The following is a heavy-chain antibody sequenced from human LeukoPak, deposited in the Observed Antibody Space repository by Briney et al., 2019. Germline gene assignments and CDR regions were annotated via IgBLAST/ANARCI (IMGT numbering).Heavy chain of an antibody. CDR3: AGGGGAGLAD. V-gene: IGHV4-59*01. J-gene: IGHJ4*02. CDR1: GGSLSSYY. Sequence: PSETLSLTCTISGGSLSSYYWTWARQPPGKELKWIGYIYSSGTTNDTRSLKSRVPISIDPSKSPFSLNLSSVTAADTAVYYCAGGGGAGLADWGQGTLVTVSS. CDR2: IYSSGTT. D-gene: IGHD4-23*01.